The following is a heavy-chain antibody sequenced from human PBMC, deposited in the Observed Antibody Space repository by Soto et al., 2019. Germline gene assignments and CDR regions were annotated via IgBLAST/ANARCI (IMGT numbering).Heavy chain of an antibody. CDR1: GFTFSSYA. D-gene: IGHD1-26*01. J-gene: IGHJ4*02. CDR2: ISGSGGST. V-gene: IGHV3-23*01. CDR3: AKDLAIVGANGY. Sequence: LRLSCAASGFTFSSYAMSWVRQAPGKGLEWVSAISGSGGSTYYADSVKGRFTISRDNSKNTLYLQMNSLRAEDTAVYYCAKDLAIVGANGYWGQGTLVTVSS.